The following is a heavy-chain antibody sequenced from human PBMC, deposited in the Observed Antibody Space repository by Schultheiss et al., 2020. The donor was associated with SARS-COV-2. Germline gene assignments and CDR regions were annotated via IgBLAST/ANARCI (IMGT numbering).Heavy chain of an antibody. D-gene: IGHD3-22*01. Sequence: ASVKVSCKASGYTFTSYGISWVRQAPGQGLEWMGWISAYNGNTNYAQKFRGRVTMTRDTSISTAYMELSRLRSDDTAVYYCASGRPSERGSSGYYHEPGVGWFDPWGQGTLVTVSS. CDR3: ASGRPSERGSSGYYHEPGVGWFDP. CDR1: GYTFTSYG. V-gene: IGHV1-18*01. CDR2: ISAYNGNT. J-gene: IGHJ5*02.